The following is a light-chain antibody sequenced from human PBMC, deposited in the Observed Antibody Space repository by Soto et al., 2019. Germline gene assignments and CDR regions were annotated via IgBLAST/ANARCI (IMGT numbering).Light chain of an antibody. CDR1: QSVSSNF. V-gene: IGKV3-20*01. CDR2: GAS. CDR3: QQYGSAPFT. J-gene: IGKJ3*01. Sequence: EIVLTQSPGTMSVSPGERVTLSCRASQSVSSNFLAWHQQKPGQAPRLLIYGASSRAGGIPDRFSGSGSGTDFTLTIYSLEPEDFAVYYCQQYGSAPFTFGPGTKVDVK.